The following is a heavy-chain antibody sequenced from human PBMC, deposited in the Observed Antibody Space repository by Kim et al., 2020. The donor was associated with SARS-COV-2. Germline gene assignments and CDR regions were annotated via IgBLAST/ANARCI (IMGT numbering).Heavy chain of an antibody. CDR2: ISYDGSNK. CDR3: ARSGEMWGLGGYYYYYYGMDV. V-gene: IGHV3-30*04. D-gene: IGHD7-27*01. J-gene: IGHJ6*02. Sequence: GGSLRLSCAASGFTFSSYAMHWVRQAPGKGLEWVAVISYDGSNKYYADSVKGRFTISRDNSKNTLYLQMNSLRAEDTAVYYCARSGEMWGLGGYYYYYYGMDVWGQGTTVTVSS. CDR1: GFTFSSYA.